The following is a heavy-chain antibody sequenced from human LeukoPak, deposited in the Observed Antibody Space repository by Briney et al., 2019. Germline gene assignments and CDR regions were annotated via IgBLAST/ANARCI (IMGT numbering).Heavy chain of an antibody. V-gene: IGHV1-46*01. D-gene: IGHD3-3*01. CDR1: GYTFTSYY. CDR2: INPSGGRT. Sequence: ASVKVSCKASGYTFTSYYMHWVRQAPGQGLEWMGIINPSGGRTSYAQKFQGRVTMNRETSTSTVYMELSSLRSEDTAVYYCARGPQRIFWSARDYYYYMDVWGKGTTVTVSS. CDR3: ARGPQRIFWSARDYYYYMDV. J-gene: IGHJ6*03.